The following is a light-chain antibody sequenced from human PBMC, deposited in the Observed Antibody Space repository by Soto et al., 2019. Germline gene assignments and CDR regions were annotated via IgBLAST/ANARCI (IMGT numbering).Light chain of an antibody. J-gene: IGKJ1*01. V-gene: IGKV1-27*01. CDR1: QAISND. CDR2: AAS. CDR3: QKYNSAPRT. Sequence: DIQMTQSPSSLSASVGDRVTITCRASQAISNDLAWYQQKPGKVLKLLIYAASTLHSGFPSRFSGNGSWTDFPPTISSLQPEEVATYYCQKYNSAPRTFGQGTKVEIK.